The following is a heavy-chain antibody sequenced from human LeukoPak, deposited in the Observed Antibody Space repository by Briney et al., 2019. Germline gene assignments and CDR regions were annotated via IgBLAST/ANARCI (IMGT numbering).Heavy chain of an antibody. CDR2: IYTSGST. Sequence: PSETLSLTCTVSGGSISSYYWSWIRQPPGKGLEWIGYIYTSGSTNYNPSLKSRVTISVDTSTNQFSLKLSSVTAADTAVYYCASSLTAYYVDVWGKGTTVTVSS. J-gene: IGHJ6*03. D-gene: IGHD2-21*02. V-gene: IGHV4-4*09. CDR3: ASSLTAYYVDV. CDR1: GGSISSYY.